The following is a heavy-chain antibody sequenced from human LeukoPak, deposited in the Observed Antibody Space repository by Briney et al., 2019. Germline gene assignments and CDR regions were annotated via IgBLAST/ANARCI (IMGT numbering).Heavy chain of an antibody. Sequence: SVKVSCKASGYTFTSYVISWVRQAPGQGLEWMGWISPYNGNKNYPQMLQGRVTMTTDTSTNTAYTELGILKSDDTAVYYCARAITYSYYMDVWGKGTTVTVSS. J-gene: IGHJ6*03. CDR3: ARAITYSYYMDV. D-gene: IGHD1-14*01. CDR2: ISPYNGNK. CDR1: GYTFTSYV. V-gene: IGHV1-18*01.